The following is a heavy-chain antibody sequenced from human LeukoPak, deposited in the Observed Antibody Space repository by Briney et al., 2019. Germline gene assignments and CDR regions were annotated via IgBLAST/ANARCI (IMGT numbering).Heavy chain of an antibody. CDR1: GFTFSNYW. J-gene: IGHJ4*02. D-gene: IGHD3-10*01. V-gene: IGHV3-74*01. Sequence: GGSLRLSCAASGFTFSNYWVHWVRQAPGKGLVWVSRNRDGSTTNYADSVKGRFTVSRDNAKNTLNLQMNSLRAEDTAVYYCARDSKSGESSEIDCWGQGTLVTVSS. CDR3: ARDSKSGESSEIDC. CDR2: NRDGSTT.